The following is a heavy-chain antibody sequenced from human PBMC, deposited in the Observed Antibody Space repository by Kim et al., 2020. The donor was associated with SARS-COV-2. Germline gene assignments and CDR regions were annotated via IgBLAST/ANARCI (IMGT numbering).Heavy chain of an antibody. J-gene: IGHJ6*02. CDR2: ISYDGRNK. D-gene: IGHD6-13*01. CDR3: ADSIAAALVGGMDV. V-gene: IGHV3-30*04. Sequence: GGSLRLSCAASGFTFSSYAMHWVRQAPGKGLEWVAVISYDGRNKYYADSVKGRFTISRDNSKNTLYLQMNSLRAGDTAVYYCADSIAAALVGGMDVWGQGTTVTVSS. CDR1: GFTFSSYA.